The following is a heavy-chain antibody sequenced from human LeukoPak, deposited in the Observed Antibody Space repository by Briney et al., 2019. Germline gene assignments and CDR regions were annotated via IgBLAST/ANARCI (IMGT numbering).Heavy chain of an antibody. D-gene: IGHD2-2*01. CDR1: GFTFSSYA. CDR2: ISGSGGST. J-gene: IGHJ4*02. CDR3: AGRSSTSSPMRWGGDY. Sequence: GGSLRLSCAASGFTFSSYAMSWVRQAPGKGLEWVSAISGSGGSTYYADSVKGRFTISRDNSKNTLYLQMNSLRAEDTAVYYCAGRSSTSSPMRWGGDYWGQGTLVTVSS. V-gene: IGHV3-23*01.